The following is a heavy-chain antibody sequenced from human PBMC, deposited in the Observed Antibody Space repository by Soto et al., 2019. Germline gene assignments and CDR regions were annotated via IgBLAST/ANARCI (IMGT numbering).Heavy chain of an antibody. Sequence: EVQLVESGGGLVQPGGSLRLSCAASGFTFSSYSMNWVRQAPGKGLEWVSYISSSSSTIYYADSVKGRFTISRDNAKNSLYLQMDSLRAEDTAVYYCARPGNGGCFDYWGQGTLVTVSS. V-gene: IGHV3-48*01. CDR3: ARPGNGGCFDY. D-gene: IGHD2-8*01. J-gene: IGHJ4*02. CDR1: GFTFSSYS. CDR2: ISSSSSTI.